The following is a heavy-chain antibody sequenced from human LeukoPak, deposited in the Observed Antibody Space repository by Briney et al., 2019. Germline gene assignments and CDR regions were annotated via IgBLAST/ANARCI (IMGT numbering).Heavy chain of an antibody. Sequence: GSLRLSCAASRFTFSSYAMSWVRQALGKGLERVSAISARGGSTYYADSVKGRFTISRDNSKNTLHLQMNSVRAKDTAVYYCAKDRGSGSFSDWGQGTLVTVSS. J-gene: IGHJ4*02. CDR1: RFTFSSYA. V-gene: IGHV3-23*01. D-gene: IGHD3-10*01. CDR3: AKDRGSGSFSD. CDR2: ISARGGST.